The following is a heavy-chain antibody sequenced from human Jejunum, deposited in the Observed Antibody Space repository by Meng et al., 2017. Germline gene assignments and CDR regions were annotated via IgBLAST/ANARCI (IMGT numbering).Heavy chain of an antibody. J-gene: IGHJ4*02. V-gene: IGHV3-30*04. D-gene: IGHD6-19*01. CDR3: ARDTGYSSGWYVY. CDR2: ISYDGSNK. Sequence: GGSLRLSCAASGFTFSSCAMHWVRQAPGKGLEWVAVISYDGSNKYYADSVKGRFTISRDNSKNTLYLQMNSLRAEDTAVYYCARDTGYSSGWYVYWGQGTLVTVSS. CDR1: GFTFSSCA.